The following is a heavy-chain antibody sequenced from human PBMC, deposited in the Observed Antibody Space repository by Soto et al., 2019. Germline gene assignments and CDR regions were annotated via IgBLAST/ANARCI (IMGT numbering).Heavy chain of an antibody. J-gene: IGHJ4*02. Sequence: QVQLVESGGGVVQPGRSLRLSCAASGFTFSSYGMHWVRQAPGKGLEWVAVISYDGSNKYYADSVKGRFTISRDNSKHTLYLQMNSLRAEDTAVYYCARDGGSSGGFDYWGQGTLVTVSS. CDR2: ISYDGSNK. CDR1: GFTFSSYG. CDR3: ARDGGSSGGFDY. D-gene: IGHD6-19*01. V-gene: IGHV3-30*03.